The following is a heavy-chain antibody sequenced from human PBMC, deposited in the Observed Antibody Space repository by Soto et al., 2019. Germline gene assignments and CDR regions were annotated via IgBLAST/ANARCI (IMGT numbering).Heavy chain of an antibody. CDR3: ARGGPPTAC. J-gene: IGHJ4*02. V-gene: IGHV1-18*01. D-gene: IGHD1-26*01. CDR2: ISAYNGNT. CDR1: GYTFSSYH. Sequence: QVQLVQSGAEVKKPGASVKVSCKASGYTFSSYHISWVRQAPGQGLEWMGWISAYNGNTNYAQKLQGRVTMTTDTSTGTPYTDLGGLRSDDTAVCYLARGGPPTACWGQGTLFTVSS.